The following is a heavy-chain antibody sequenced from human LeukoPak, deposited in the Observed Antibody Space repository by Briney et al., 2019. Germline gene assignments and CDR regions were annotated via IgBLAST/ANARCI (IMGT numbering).Heavy chain of an antibody. V-gene: IGHV4-59*01. D-gene: IGHD3-9*01. Sequence: SETLSLTCTVSGGSISSYYWSWIRQPPGKGLEWIGYIYYSGSTNYNPSLKSRVTISVDTSKNQFSLKLSSVTAADTAVYYCASGLRLVPFDYWGQGTLVTVSS. J-gene: IGHJ4*02. CDR1: GGSISSYY. CDR2: IYYSGST. CDR3: ASGLRLVPFDY.